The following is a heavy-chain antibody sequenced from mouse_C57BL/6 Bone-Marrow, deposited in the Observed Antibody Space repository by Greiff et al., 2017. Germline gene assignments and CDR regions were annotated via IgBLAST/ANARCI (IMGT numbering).Heavy chain of an antibody. CDR2: ISDGGSYT. V-gene: IGHV5-4*01. D-gene: IGHD1-1*01. J-gene: IGHJ2*01. Sequence: EVQGVESGGGLVKPGGSLKLSCAASGFTFSSYAMSWVRQTPEKRLEWVATISDGGSYTYYPDNVKGRFTISRDNAKNNLYLQMSHLKSEDTAMYYCAREGYGSSLDYWGQGTTLTVSS. CDR1: GFTFSSYA. CDR3: AREGYGSSLDY.